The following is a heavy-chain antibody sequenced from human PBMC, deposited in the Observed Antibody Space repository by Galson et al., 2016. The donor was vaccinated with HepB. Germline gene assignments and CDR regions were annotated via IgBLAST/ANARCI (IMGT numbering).Heavy chain of an antibody. V-gene: IGHV3-49*04. J-gene: IGHJ6*02. Sequence: SLRLSCAASGFSFSDYAINWVRQAPGKGLEWIGYLRSGVYGGTAEYAASAKGRFTTSRDDSKSIAYLQMNTLKSEDTAVYYCTKLRAANWRNRHYYCGMDVWGQGTAVIVSS. CDR3: TKLRAANWRNRHYYCGMDV. CDR2: LRSGVYGGTA. CDR1: GFSFSDYA. D-gene: IGHD1-1*01.